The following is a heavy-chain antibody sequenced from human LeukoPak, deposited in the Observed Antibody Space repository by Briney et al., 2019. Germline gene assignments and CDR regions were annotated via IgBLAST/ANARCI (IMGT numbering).Heavy chain of an antibody. Sequence: GGSLRLSCAASGFTFSSYAMSWVRQAPGKGLEWVSAISGSGGSTYYADSVKGRFTISRDNSKNTLYLQMNSLRAEDTAVYYCAKDRYYYGSGPSSWSWFDSWGQGTLVTVSS. V-gene: IGHV3-23*01. CDR3: AKDRYYYGSGPSSWSWFDS. D-gene: IGHD3-10*01. CDR1: GFTFSSYA. CDR2: ISGSGGST. J-gene: IGHJ5*01.